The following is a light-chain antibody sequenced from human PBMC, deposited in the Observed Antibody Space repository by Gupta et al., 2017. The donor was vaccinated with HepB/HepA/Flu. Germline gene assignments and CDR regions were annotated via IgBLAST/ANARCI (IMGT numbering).Light chain of an antibody. J-gene: IGKJ2*02. Sequence: EIVLTQSPGTPSLSPGERATLSCRASQSVSSSYLAWYQQKPGQAPRLLIYGASSRATGIPDRFSGSGSGTDFTLTISRLEPEDFAVYYCQHEGSSPCNFGQGTKVDIK. CDR3: QHEGSSPCN. CDR1: QSVSSSY. V-gene: IGKV3-20*01. CDR2: GAS.